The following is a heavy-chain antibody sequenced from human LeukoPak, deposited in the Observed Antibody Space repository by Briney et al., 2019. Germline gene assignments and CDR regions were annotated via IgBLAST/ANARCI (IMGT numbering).Heavy chain of an antibody. CDR3: ASPYSDFFAAFDV. Sequence: PGGSLRLSCVVYGFTFSSYSMHWVRQAPDKGLEWVAVISSDGSQKYYADSVKGRFTISRDNSKNTLYLQMNSLGAEDTAVYCCASPYSDFFAAFDVWGQGTLVTVSS. CDR1: GFTFSSYS. D-gene: IGHD3-3*01. V-gene: IGHV3-30*04. J-gene: IGHJ3*01. CDR2: ISSDGSQK.